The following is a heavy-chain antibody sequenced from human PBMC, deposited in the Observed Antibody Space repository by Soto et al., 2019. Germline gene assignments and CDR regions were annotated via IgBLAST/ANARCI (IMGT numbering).Heavy chain of an antibody. V-gene: IGHV4-30-4*02. CDR2: IYYSGNT. D-gene: IGHD3-10*01. CDR3: AKASGRVHYGMHV. J-gene: IGHJ6*02. Sequence: KPSETLSLTCSVSGGSISSGYYYWSWIRQPPGKGLEWIGNIYYSGNTYYNPSLKSRLIISIDTSKNQFSLRGEDTAVYYCAKASGRVHYGMHVWGQGTTVTVSS. CDR1: GGSISSGYYY.